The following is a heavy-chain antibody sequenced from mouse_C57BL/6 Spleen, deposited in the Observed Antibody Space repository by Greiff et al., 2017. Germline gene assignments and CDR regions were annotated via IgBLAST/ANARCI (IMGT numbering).Heavy chain of an antibody. CDR2: IDPSDSYT. J-gene: IGHJ2*01. CDR1: GYTFPSYW. CDR3: ALRQPVDY. Sequence: QVQLQQPGAELVMPGASVKLSCKASGYTFPSYWMHWVKQRPGQGLEWIGEIDPSDSYTNYNQKFKGKSTLTVDKSSSTAYMQLSSLTSEDAAVYYGALRQPVDYWGQGTTLTVSS. D-gene: IGHD3-2*01. V-gene: IGHV1-69*01.